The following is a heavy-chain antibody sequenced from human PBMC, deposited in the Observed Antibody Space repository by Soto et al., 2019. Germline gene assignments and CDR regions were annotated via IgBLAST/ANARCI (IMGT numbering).Heavy chain of an antibody. V-gene: IGHV4-31*03. CDR3: AREEVRGPAAKGGMDV. CDR2: IYYSGST. CDR1: GGSISSGGYY. D-gene: IGHD2-2*01. J-gene: IGHJ6*02. Sequence: TLSLTCTVSGGSISSGGYYWSWIRQNPEKGLEWIGYIYYSGSTYYNPSLKSRVTISVDTSKNQFSLKLSSVTAADTAVYYCAREEVRGPAAKGGMDVWGQGTTVTVSS.